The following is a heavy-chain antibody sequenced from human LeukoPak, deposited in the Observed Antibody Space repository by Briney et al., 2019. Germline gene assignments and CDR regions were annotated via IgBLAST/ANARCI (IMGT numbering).Heavy chain of an antibody. CDR1: GYTFTSYG. D-gene: IGHD2-8*01. J-gene: IGHJ5*02. V-gene: IGHV1-18*01. Sequence: ASVKVSCKASGYTFTSYGISWVRQAPGKGLRGMGGISATNGNTNYAQKLQGRVTMTTDTSTSTAYMELRSLRSDDTAVYYCARDRARYCTNGVCSTNWFDPWGQGTLVTVSS. CDR3: ARDRARYCTNGVCSTNWFDP. CDR2: ISATNGNT.